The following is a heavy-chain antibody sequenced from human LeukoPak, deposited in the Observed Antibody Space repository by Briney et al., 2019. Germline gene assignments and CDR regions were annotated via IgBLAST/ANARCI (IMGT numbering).Heavy chain of an antibody. CDR2: IHYSGST. CDR3: ARDIREVGDSHYFDY. D-gene: IGHD1-26*01. CDR1: GLPITTYY. J-gene: IGHJ4*02. Sequence: KTSETLSLTCTVSGLPITTYYWSWIRQPPGKGLEWIGLIHYSGSTTYNPSLKSRVTISIDTSKNQFSLHLSSVTAADTAVYYCARDIREVGDSHYFDYWGRGALVTVTS. V-gene: IGHV4-59*01.